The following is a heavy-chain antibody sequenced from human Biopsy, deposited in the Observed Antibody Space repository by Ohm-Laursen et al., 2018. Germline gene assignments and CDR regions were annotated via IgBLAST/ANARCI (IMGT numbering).Heavy chain of an antibody. CDR1: GGSVSSGSHY. CDR3: ARMPHFDY. V-gene: IGHV4-61*01. Sequence: GTLSLTCPVSGGSVSSGSHYWSWIRQPPGKGLEWIGFIYYNGSSKYNPSLKSRVTISVDTSKNQFSLKLRSVTAADTAVYYCARMPHFDYWGQGILVTVSS. J-gene: IGHJ4*02. CDR2: IYYNGSS. D-gene: IGHD2-2*01.